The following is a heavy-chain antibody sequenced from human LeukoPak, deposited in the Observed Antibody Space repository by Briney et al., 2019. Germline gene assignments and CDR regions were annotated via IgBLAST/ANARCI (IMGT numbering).Heavy chain of an antibody. D-gene: IGHD6-13*01. CDR2: IYTSEST. CDR1: GASISSYY. Sequence: PSETLSLTCSVSGASISSYYWSWIRQPAGKTLEWIGRIYTSESTNYNPSLKSRVTMSVDTSKGQFSLKLCSVTAADTAVYYCAGAKIKTGNFDYWGQGTLVTVSS. CDR3: AGAKIKTGNFDY. V-gene: IGHV4-4*07. J-gene: IGHJ4*02.